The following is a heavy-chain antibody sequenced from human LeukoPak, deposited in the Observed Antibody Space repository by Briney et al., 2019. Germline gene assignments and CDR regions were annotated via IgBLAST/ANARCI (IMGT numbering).Heavy chain of an antibody. CDR2: INHSGST. J-gene: IGHJ3*02. D-gene: IGHD3-16*01. V-gene: IGHV4-34*01. Sequence: SETLSLTCAVYGGSFSGYYWSWIRQPPGKGLERIGEINHSGSTNYNPSLKSRVTISVDTSKNQFSLKLSSVTAADTAVYYCARPLRRAKSPFDIWGQGTMVTVSS. CDR1: GGSFSGYY. CDR3: ARPLRRAKSPFDI.